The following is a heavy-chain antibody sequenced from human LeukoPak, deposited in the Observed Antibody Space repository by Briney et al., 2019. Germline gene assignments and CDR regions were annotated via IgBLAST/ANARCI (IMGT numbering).Heavy chain of an antibody. D-gene: IGHD2/OR15-2a*01. J-gene: IGHJ4*02. Sequence: PGGSLRLSCEASGNYWMHWVRQAPGKGLVWVSHINSDGGWTGYADSVKGRFTISKDNAKNTVYLQMNSLRAEDTAVYYCVSFYETYWGRGTLVTVSS. CDR2: INSDGGWT. CDR3: VSFYETY. V-gene: IGHV3-74*01. CDR1: GNYW.